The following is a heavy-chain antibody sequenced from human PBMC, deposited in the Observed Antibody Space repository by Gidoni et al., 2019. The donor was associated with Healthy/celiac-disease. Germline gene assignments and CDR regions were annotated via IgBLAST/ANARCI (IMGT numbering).Heavy chain of an antibody. CDR3: AKQPPNCSGGSCYDY. CDR2: ISGSGGST. V-gene: IGHV3-23*01. J-gene: IGHJ4*02. CDR1: GFPFSSYA. Sequence: EVQLLESGGGLVQPGGSLRLSCAASGFPFSSYAMSWVRQAPGKGLGWVSAISGSGGSTYYADSVKGRFTISRDNSKNTLYLQMNSLRAEDTAVYYCAKQPPNCSGGSCYDYWGQGTLVTVSS. D-gene: IGHD2-15*01.